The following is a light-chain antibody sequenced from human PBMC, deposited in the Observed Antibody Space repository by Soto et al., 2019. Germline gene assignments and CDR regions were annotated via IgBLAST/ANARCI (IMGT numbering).Light chain of an antibody. CDR1: SGHISYA. CDR3: QTWGTGIHV. Sequence: QLVLTQSASASASLGASVKLTCTLSSGHISYAIAWHQQQPEKGPRYLMKLNNDGSHSKGDGIPDRFSGSSSGAERYLTISSLQSEDEADYYCQTWGTGIHVFGGGTKLTVL. V-gene: IGLV4-69*01. J-gene: IGLJ2*01. CDR2: LNNDGSH.